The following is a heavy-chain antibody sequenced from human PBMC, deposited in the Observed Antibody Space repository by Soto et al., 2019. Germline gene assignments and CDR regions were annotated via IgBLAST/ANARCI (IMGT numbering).Heavy chain of an antibody. CDR3: AKDETYDFWSGLTS. J-gene: IGHJ5*02. CDR1: GFTFDDYA. CDR2: ISWNSGSI. D-gene: IGHD3-3*01. Sequence: EVQLVESGGGLVQPGRSLRLSCAASGFTFDDYAMHWVRQAPGKGLEWVSGISWNSGSIGYADSVKGRFTISRDNAKNSLYLQMNSLRAEDTALYYCAKDETYDFWSGLTSWGQGTLVTVSS. V-gene: IGHV3-9*01.